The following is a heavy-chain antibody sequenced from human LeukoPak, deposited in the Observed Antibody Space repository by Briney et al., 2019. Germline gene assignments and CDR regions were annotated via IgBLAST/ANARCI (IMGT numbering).Heavy chain of an antibody. Sequence: GRSLRLSCAASGFTFSSYAMHWVRQAPGKGLEWVAVISYDGSNKYYADSVKGRFTISRDNSKNTLYLQMNSLRAEDTAVYYCAKDRRGWLGAFDIWGQGTMVTVSS. D-gene: IGHD6-19*01. J-gene: IGHJ3*02. CDR3: AKDRRGWLGAFDI. CDR1: GFTFSSYA. V-gene: IGHV3-30-3*01. CDR2: ISYDGSNK.